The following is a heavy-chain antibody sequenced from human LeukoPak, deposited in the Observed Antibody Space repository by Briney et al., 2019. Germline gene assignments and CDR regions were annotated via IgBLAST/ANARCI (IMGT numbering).Heavy chain of an antibody. CDR3: ARGERGYSYGIDY. CDR1: GYTFTGYY. J-gene: IGHJ4*02. CDR2: INPNSGGT. Sequence: GASVKVSCKASGYTFTGYYMHWVRQAPGQGLEWMGWINPNSGGTNYAQKFQGWVTMTRDMSISTAYMELSRLRSDDTAVYYCARGERGYSYGIDYWGQGTLVTVSS. D-gene: IGHD5-18*01. V-gene: IGHV1-2*04.